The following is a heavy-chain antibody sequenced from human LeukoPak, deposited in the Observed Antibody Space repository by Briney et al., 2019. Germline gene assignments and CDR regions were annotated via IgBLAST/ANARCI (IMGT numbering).Heavy chain of an antibody. V-gene: IGHV1-3*01. CDR2: INAGNGNT. D-gene: IGHD6-13*01. J-gene: IGHJ4*02. CDR1: GYTFTSYA. CDR3: ARESRIAAAGSPGGY. Sequence: GASVKVSSKASGYTFTSYAMHWVRQAPGQRLEWMGWINAGNGNTKYSQKFQGRVTITRDTSASTAYMELSSLRSEDTAVYYCARESRIAAAGSPGGYWGQGTLVTVSS.